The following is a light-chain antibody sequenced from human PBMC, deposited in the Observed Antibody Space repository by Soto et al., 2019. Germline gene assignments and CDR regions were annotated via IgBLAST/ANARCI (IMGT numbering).Light chain of an antibody. V-gene: IGKV3-11*01. CDR3: QQRSNWTRALT. Sequence: EIVLTQSPATLSLSPGERATLSCRASQSVSSYLVWYQQKPGQAPRLLIYDASNRATGIPARFSGSGSGTDFTRTISSLEPEDFAVYYCQQRSNWTRALTFGGGTKVEIK. J-gene: IGKJ4*01. CDR1: QSVSSY. CDR2: DAS.